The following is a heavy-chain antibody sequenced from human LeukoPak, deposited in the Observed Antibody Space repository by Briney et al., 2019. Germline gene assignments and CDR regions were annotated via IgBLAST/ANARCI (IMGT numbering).Heavy chain of an antibody. D-gene: IGHD1-14*01. CDR3: ANLPGDAFDI. J-gene: IGHJ3*02. V-gene: IGHV3-30*18. Sequence: QPGGSLRLSCAASGFTFSSYGMHWVRQAPGKGLEWVAVISYDGSNKYYADSVKGRFTISRDNSKNTLYLQMNSLRAEGTAVYYCANLPGDAFDIWGQGTMVTVSS. CDR1: GFTFSSYG. CDR2: ISYDGSNK.